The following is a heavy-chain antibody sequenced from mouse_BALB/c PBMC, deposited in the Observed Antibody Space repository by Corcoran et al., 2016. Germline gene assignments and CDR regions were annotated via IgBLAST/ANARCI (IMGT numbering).Heavy chain of an antibody. CDR2: INPDSSTI. CDR1: GFDFSRYW. D-gene: IGHD2-10*01. CDR3: AREGLLWYPWFAY. J-gene: IGHJ3*01. Sequence: EVKLLESGGGLVQPGGSLKLSCAASGFDFSRYWMSWVRQAPGKGLEWIGEINPDSSTINYTPSLKDKFIISRDNAKNTLYLQMSKVRSEDTALYYCAREGLLWYPWFAYWGQGTLVTVSA. V-gene: IGHV4-1*02.